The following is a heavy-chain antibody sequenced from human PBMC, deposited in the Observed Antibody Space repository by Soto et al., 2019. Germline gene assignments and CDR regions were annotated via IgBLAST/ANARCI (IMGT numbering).Heavy chain of an antibody. J-gene: IGHJ4*02. V-gene: IGHV1-2*04. D-gene: IGHD1-1*01. CDR2: INPNSGGT. CDR1: GCTFTGYY. CDR3: VRMGTGVFDY. Sequence: VSCKASGCTFTGYYMHWVRQAPGQGLEWMGWINPNSGGTNYAQKFQGWVTMTRDTSISTAYMELSRLRSDDTAVYYCVRMGTGVFDYWGQGTLVTVSS.